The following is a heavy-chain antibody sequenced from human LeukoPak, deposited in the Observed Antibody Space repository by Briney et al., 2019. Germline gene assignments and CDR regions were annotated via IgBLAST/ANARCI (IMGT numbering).Heavy chain of an antibody. V-gene: IGHV1-18*01. D-gene: IGHD3-10*01. Sequence: ASVKVSCKASGYPFSTYGISWVRQAPGQGLEWMGWISVYNGNTNYAQKLQGRLTLTTDTSTSSAYMELRSLRSDDTAMYHCARDRSGPFDSWGQGTLVTVSS. CDR2: ISVYNGNT. CDR1: GYPFSTYG. CDR3: ARDRSGPFDS. J-gene: IGHJ4*02.